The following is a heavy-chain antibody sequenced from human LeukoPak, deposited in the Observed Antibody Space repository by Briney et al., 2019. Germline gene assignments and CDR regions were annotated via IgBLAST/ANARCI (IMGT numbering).Heavy chain of an antibody. CDR3: ARGHSSGYYYDFDY. D-gene: IGHD3-22*01. CDR1: GFTFSSYS. V-gene: IGHV3-21*01. J-gene: IGHJ4*02. CDR2: ISSSSSYI. Sequence: GGSLRLSCAASGFTFSSYSMNWVRQAPGKGLEWVSSISSSSSYIYYADSVKGRFTISRDNAKNSLYLQMNSLIAEDTAVYYCARGHSSGYYYDFDYWGQGTLVTVSS.